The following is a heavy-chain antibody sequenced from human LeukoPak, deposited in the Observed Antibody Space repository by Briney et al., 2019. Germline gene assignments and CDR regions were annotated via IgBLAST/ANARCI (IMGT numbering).Heavy chain of an antibody. Sequence: SETLSLTCPVSGGSIGNYYCSWIRQTPGKGLQWIGYIHDSGYSNSNPSLKSRVTMSLDTSKNQFSLKLTSVTAADTAVYYCARDLSTGTTVYWFDPWGQGTLVTVSS. V-gene: IGHV4-59*01. CDR1: GGSIGNYY. D-gene: IGHD1-1*01. CDR3: ARDLSTGTTVYWFDP. CDR2: IHDSGYS. J-gene: IGHJ5*02.